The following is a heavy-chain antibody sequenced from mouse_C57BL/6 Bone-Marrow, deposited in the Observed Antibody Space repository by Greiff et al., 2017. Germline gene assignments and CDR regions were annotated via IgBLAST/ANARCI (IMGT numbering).Heavy chain of an antibody. J-gene: IGHJ2*01. CDR3: ARRGVVGYFDY. Sequence: VQLQQSGPELVKPGASVKISCKASGYAFSSSSMNWVKQRPGKGLEWIGRSYPGDGDTNYNGKFKGKATLTADKSSSTAYMQLSSLTSEDSAVYFCARRGVVGYFDYWGQGTTLTVSS. D-gene: IGHD1-1*01. CDR2: SYPGDGDT. V-gene: IGHV1-82*01. CDR1: GYAFSSSS.